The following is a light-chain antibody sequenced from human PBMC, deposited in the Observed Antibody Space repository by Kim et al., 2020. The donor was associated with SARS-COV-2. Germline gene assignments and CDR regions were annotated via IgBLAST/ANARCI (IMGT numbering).Light chain of an antibody. CDR1: SLRSYY. Sequence: SSELTQDPAVSVALGQTVRITCQGDSLRSYYASWYQQKPGQAPLLVLYEKKNRPSGIPDRFSGSSSGNTASLTITGAQAEDAADYYCNSRESGVTHVVFG. CDR3: NSRESGVTHVV. J-gene: IGLJ2*01. CDR2: EKK. V-gene: IGLV3-19*01.